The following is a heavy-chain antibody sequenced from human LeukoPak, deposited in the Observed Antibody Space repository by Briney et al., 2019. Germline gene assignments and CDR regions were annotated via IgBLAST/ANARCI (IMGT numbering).Heavy chain of an antibody. D-gene: IGHD2-21*02. J-gene: IGHJ6*02. Sequence: GGSLRLSCAASGFTFSNYAMSWVRQAPGKGLEWVSIIGAGGFKTYYADSVKGRFTISRDNSKNTLYLQMNSLRAEDTAVYYCAKGIKGSYSGGDCYLPYYYYGLDVWGQGTTVTVSS. CDR1: GFTFSNYA. CDR3: AKGIKGSYSGGDCYLPYYYYGLDV. CDR2: IGAGGFKT. V-gene: IGHV3-23*01.